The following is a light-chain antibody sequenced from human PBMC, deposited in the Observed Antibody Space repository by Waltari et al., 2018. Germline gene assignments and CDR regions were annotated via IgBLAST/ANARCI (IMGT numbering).Light chain of an antibody. Sequence: DIQLTQSPSFLSASVGDRVTITCRASQDISSYLAWYQQKPGKAPKLLIYAASSLQSGVPPRFSGSGSGSEFTLTSSSLQPEDIATYYCQHLHSYPWTFGQGTRVEIK. J-gene: IGKJ1*01. CDR3: QHLHSYPWT. V-gene: IGKV1-9*01. CDR2: AAS. CDR1: QDISSY.